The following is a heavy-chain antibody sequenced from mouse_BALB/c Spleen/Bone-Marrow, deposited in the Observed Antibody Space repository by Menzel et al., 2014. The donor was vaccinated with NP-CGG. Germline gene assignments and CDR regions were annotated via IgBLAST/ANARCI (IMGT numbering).Heavy chain of an antibody. D-gene: IGHD2-3*01. V-gene: IGHV3-8*02. CDR3: ATYDGYCFDY. CDR2: ISYSGNT. Sequence: EVQLQQSGPSLVKPSQTLSLPCSVTGDSIXSGYWNWIRKFPGNKLEYMGYISYSGNTYYSPSLKSRISITRDTSKNQYYLQLNSVTTEDTATYYCATYDGYCFDYWGQGTTLTVSS. CDR1: GDSIXSGY. J-gene: IGHJ2*01.